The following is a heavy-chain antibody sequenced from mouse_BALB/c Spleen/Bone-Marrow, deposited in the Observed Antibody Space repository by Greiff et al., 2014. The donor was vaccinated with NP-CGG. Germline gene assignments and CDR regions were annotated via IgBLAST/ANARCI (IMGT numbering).Heavy chain of an antibody. J-gene: IGHJ2*01. Sequence: LQESGAELVRPGSSVKISCKASGYPFSSYWMSWVKQRPGQGLEWIGQTYPGDGETNYNGKFKGNATLTADKSSSTAYMQLISLTSEDSAVYFCARKYGDYWGQGTTLTVSS. CDR3: ARKYGDY. D-gene: IGHD2-10*02. V-gene: IGHV1-80*01. CDR2: TYPGDGET. CDR1: GYPFSSYW.